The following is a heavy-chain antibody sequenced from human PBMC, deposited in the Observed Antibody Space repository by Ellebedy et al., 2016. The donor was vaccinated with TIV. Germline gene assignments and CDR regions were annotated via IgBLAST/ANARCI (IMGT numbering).Heavy chain of an antibody. V-gene: IGHV1-18*01. CDR1: GYTFTSYG. Sequence: ASVKVSCKASGYTFTSYGISWARQAPGQGLEWMGWISAYNGDTNYAQKFQGRVTMTTDTFTTTAYMELRNLTSDDTAVYYCARGFYEKFDPWGQGTLVTVSS. CDR3: ARGFYEKFDP. J-gene: IGHJ5*02. CDR2: ISAYNGDT. D-gene: IGHD2/OR15-2a*01.